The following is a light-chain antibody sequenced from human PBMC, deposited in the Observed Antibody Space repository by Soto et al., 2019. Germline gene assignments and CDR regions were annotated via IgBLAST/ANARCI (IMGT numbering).Light chain of an antibody. CDR2: AVS. V-gene: IGKV1-39*01. J-gene: IGKJ4*01. CDR1: RSVTSY. Sequence: DIQMTQSPSSISASVGDRITITCRASRSVTSYLNWCQQKPGKAPKLLIYAVSSLQIGVPTRFSGSGSGTDFTLTISNLQPEDFSTYFCQQTYSLPFTVGGGTKVEMK. CDR3: QQTYSLPFT.